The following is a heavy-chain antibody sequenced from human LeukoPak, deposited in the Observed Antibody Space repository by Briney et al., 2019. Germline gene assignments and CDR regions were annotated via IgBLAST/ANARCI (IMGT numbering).Heavy chain of an antibody. CDR1: SSSP. Sequence: PGGSLRLSCAAFSSSPMSWVGQAPGKGLEWVSTISGSGGSTYYADSVKGRFTISRNNSKNTLYLQMDSLRAEDTAVYYCAKGYCSSTNCYITWFDPWGQGTLVTVSS. D-gene: IGHD2-2*01. CDR3: AKGYCSSTNCYITWFDP. CDR2: ISGSGGST. J-gene: IGHJ5*02. V-gene: IGHV3-23*01.